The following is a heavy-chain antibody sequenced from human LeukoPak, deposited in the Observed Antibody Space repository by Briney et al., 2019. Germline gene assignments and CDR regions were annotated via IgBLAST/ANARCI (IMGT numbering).Heavy chain of an antibody. Sequence: PSETLSLTFAVYGGSFSGYYWSWIRQPPGKGLEWSGEINHSGSTNYNPSLKSRVTISVDTSKNQFSLKLSSVTAADTAVYYCARGNRSYFDYWGQGTLVTVSS. CDR3: ARGNRSYFDY. J-gene: IGHJ4*02. CDR2: INHSGST. D-gene: IGHD1-14*01. V-gene: IGHV4-34*01. CDR1: GGSFSGYY.